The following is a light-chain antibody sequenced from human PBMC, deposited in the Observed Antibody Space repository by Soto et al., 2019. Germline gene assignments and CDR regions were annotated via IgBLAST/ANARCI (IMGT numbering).Light chain of an antibody. CDR3: QQYGSSPIT. CDR1: QSVASNS. J-gene: IGKJ5*01. Sequence: ETVLTPSPGTLSLSPGETATLSCRASQSVASNSLAWYQQKPGQAPRLLVYGASGRATDIPDRFSGRGSGTDFTLTINRLEPEDFAVYYCQQYGSSPITFGQGTRLEIK. V-gene: IGKV3-20*01. CDR2: GAS.